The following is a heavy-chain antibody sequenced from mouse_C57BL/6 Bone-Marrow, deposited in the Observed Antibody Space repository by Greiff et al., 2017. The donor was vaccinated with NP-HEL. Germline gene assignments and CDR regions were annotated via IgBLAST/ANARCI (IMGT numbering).Heavy chain of an antibody. CDR2: IHPNSGST. J-gene: IGHJ3*01. CDR3: ARVRFFPLYDGYVGIFAY. D-gene: IGHD2-3*01. V-gene: IGHV1-64*01. Sequence: VQLQQPGAELVKPGASVKLSCKASGYTFTSYWMHWVKQRPGQGLEWIGMIHPNSGSTNYNEKFKSKATLTVDKSSSTAYMQLSSLTSEDSAVYYCARVRFFPLYDGYVGIFAYWGQGTLVTVSA. CDR1: GYTFTSYW.